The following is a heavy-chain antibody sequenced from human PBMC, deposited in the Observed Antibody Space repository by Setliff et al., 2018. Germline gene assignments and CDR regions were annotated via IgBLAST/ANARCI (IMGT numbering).Heavy chain of an antibody. J-gene: IGHJ4*02. CDR3: ARASRFGYSGYDCAFDY. CDR2: INHSGST. CDR1: GESFSGHY. Sequence: PSETLSLTCAVYGESFSGHYWSWIRQPPGKGLEWIGEINHSGSTNYNPSLKRRVTISFDTSKNQFSLTLTSVTAADTALYYCARASRFGYSGYDCAFDYWGQGMLVTVSS. V-gene: IGHV4-34*01. D-gene: IGHD5-12*01.